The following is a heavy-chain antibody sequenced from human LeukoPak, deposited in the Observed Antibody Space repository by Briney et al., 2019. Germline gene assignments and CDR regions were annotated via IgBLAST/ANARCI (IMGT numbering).Heavy chain of an antibody. CDR1: GFTFTTYS. CDR2: ITSSSTSM. Sequence: AGGSLRLSCAASGFTFTTYSMNWVRQAPGKGLEWVSSITSSSTSMYYADSVKGRFTISRDNAKNSLYLQMISLRAEDTAVYYCARTYYDILTGYNPYFDYWGQGTLVTVSS. D-gene: IGHD3-9*01. J-gene: IGHJ4*02. CDR3: ARTYYDILTGYNPYFDY. V-gene: IGHV3-21*01.